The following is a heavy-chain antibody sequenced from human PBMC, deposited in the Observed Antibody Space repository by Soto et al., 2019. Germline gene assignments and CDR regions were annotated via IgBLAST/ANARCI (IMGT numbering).Heavy chain of an antibody. D-gene: IGHD6-19*01. CDR2: ISSDGRNT. CDR3: IKASTVTGVGGYR. J-gene: IGHJ5*02. V-gene: IGHV3-74*01. Sequence: EVQLVESGGGLVQPGGSLRLSCAASGFAFSSYWMQWVRQAPGKGPVWVSRISSDGRNTTYADFVKGRFTISRDNAENTLHLQMTSPADADNAVYYCIKASTVTGVGGYRWGQGTLVTVSS. CDR1: GFAFSSYW.